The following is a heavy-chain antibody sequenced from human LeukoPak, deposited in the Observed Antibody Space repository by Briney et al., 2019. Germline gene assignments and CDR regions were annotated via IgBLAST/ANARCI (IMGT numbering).Heavy chain of an antibody. J-gene: IGHJ5*02. CDR1: GFTFSNAW. V-gene: IGHV3-23*01. CDR2: ISGSGGST. D-gene: IGHD6-19*01. CDR3: AKDREQWLVGWFDP. Sequence: GSLRLSCAASGFTFSNAWMNWVRQAPGKGLEWVSAISGSGGSTYYADSVKGRFTISRDNSKNTLYLQMNSLRAEDTAVYYCAKDREQWLVGWFDPWGQGTLVTVSS.